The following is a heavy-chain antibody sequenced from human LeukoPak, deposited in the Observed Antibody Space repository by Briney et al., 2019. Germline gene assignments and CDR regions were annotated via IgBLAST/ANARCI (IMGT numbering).Heavy chain of an antibody. V-gene: IGHV3-23*01. Sequence: SGGSLRLSCAASGFTFGSYAMSWVRQAPGKGLEWVSAISASGGSTYYADSVKGRFTISRDNSQNTLYLQVNSLRAEDTAVYYCAKGLVPAAIRVVDYWGQGTLVTVSS. CDR2: ISASGGST. J-gene: IGHJ4*02. D-gene: IGHD2-2*01. CDR1: GFTFGSYA. CDR3: AKGLVPAAIRVVDY.